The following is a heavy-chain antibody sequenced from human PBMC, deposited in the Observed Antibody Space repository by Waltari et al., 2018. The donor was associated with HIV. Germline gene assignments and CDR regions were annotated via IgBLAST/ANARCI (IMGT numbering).Heavy chain of an antibody. CDR1: GGTFSTHA. D-gene: IGHD3-10*01. CDR2: IIPVFGRP. Sequence: QVQLVQSGAELKKPGSSVKVSCKASGGTFSTHAISWVRQAPGQGLEWMGWIIPVFGRPNYSQKFLGRVSITADESTSTAYMELSSLRSEDTVVYYCATGEFYDWLSEDYHYNIVVCGQGITVVVSS. CDR3: ATGEFYDWLSEDYHYNIVV. V-gene: IGHV1-69*01. J-gene: IGHJ6*02.